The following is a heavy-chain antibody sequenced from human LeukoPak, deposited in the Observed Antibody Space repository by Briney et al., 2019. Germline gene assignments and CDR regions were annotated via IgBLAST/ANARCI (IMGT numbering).Heavy chain of an antibody. D-gene: IGHD5-12*01. V-gene: IGHV4-31*03. CDR2: IHYGGST. CDR3: ARVIGYDQLDY. CDR1: GGSISSGDYY. J-gene: IGHJ4*02. Sequence: ESGPGLVKPSQTLSLTCSVSGGSISSGDYYWSWIRQHPWKCLEWIGYIHYGGSTYYNPSLQNRVSISVSTSKNRLPLHLRSLSAADAAVYYCARVIGYDQLDYWGQGTLVTVSS.